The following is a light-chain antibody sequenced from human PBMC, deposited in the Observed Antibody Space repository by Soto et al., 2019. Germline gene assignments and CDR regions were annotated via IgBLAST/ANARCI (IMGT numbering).Light chain of an antibody. CDR3: QQYNNWPGWT. J-gene: IGKJ1*01. CDR1: QSVSSN. CDR2: GAS. V-gene: IGKV3-15*01. Sequence: EIVMTQSPATLSVSPGERATLSCRASQSVSSNLAWYQQKPGQAPRLLIYGASTRATGIPARFNGSGSGTEFTLTISSLQSEDFAVYYCQQYNNWPGWTFGQGTKVEIK.